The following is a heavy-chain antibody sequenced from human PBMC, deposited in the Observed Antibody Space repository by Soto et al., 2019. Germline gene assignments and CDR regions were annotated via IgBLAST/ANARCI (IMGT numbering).Heavy chain of an antibody. D-gene: IGHD3-3*01. CDR1: GYSFTSYW. CDR3: ARLKAGHGSGYYATSYYYGMDV. CDR2: IDPSDSCA. Sequence: PGESLKISCKGSGYSFTSYWISWVRQMPWKGLEWMGRIDPSDSCANYSPSFQGHVTISADKSISTAYLQWSSLKASDTAMYYCARLKAGHGSGYYATSYYYGMDVWGQGTQVTVYS. V-gene: IGHV5-10-1*01. J-gene: IGHJ6*02.